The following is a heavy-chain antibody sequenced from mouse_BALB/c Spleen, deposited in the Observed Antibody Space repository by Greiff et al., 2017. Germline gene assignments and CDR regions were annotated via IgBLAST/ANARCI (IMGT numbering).Heavy chain of an antibody. CDR2: IDPANGNT. CDR3: ARWRSFYYYAMDY. J-gene: IGHJ4*01. Sequence: VHVKQSGAELVKPGASVKLSCTASGFNIKDTYMHWVKQRPEQGLEWIGRIDPANGNTKYDPKFQGKATITADTSSNTAYLQLSSLTSEDTAVYYCARWRSFYYYAMDYWGQGTSVTVSS. CDR1: GFNIKDTY. V-gene: IGHV14-3*02.